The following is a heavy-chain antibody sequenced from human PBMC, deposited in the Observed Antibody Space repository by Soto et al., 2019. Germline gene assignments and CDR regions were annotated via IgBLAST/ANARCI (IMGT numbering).Heavy chain of an antibody. Sequence: PGGSLRLSCAASGFTFSSYGMHWVRQAPGKGLEWVAVISYDGSNKYYADSVKGRFTISRDNSKNTLYLQMNSLIAEDTAVYYCAKGRGITGTMGEDAFDIWGQGTMVTVSS. V-gene: IGHV3-30*18. CDR3: AKGRGITGTMGEDAFDI. CDR2: ISYDGSNK. CDR1: GFTFSSYG. J-gene: IGHJ3*02. D-gene: IGHD1-7*01.